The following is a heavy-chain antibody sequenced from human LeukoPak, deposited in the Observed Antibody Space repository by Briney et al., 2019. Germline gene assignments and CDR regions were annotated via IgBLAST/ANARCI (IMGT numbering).Heavy chain of an antibody. CDR3: ARGIPYSSGPDY. V-gene: IGHV3-30*02. Sequence: GGSLRLSCAASGFTFSSYGMHWVRQAPGKGLEWVAFIRYDGSNKYYADSVKGRFTISRDNAKNSLYLQMNSLRAEDTAVYYCARGIPYSSGPDYWGQGTLVTVSS. D-gene: IGHD6-19*01. CDR2: IRYDGSNK. J-gene: IGHJ4*02. CDR1: GFTFSSYG.